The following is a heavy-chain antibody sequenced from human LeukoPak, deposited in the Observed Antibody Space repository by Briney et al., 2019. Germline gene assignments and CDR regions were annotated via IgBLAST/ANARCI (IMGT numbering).Heavy chain of an antibody. CDR2: INAGNGNT. Sequence: ASVKVSCKASGYTFINYAIHWVRQAPGQRLEWMGRINAGNGNTKYSQKFQGRVTITRDTSASTAYMELSSLRSEDTAVYYCAREDRLELTADCWGQGTLVTVSS. D-gene: IGHD1-7*01. V-gene: IGHV1-3*01. CDR1: GYTFINYA. CDR3: AREDRLELTADC. J-gene: IGHJ4*02.